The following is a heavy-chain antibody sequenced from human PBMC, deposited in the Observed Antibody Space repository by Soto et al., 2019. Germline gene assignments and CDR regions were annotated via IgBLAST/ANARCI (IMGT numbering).Heavy chain of an antibody. D-gene: IGHD2-2*02. CDR3: SKDYTYEVFGYKRFDY. Sequence: EVQLLESGGGWVQPGGSLRLSCTASGFTFSSYGMNWVRQAPGKGLEWVSTISGSGVSTHYADSVKGRFTISRDNSKNTLSLQMNNVKAEDTAVYYCSKDYTYEVFGYKRFDYWGPGTLVTVSS. CDR2: ISGSGVST. J-gene: IGHJ4*02. CDR1: GFTFSSYG. V-gene: IGHV3-23*01.